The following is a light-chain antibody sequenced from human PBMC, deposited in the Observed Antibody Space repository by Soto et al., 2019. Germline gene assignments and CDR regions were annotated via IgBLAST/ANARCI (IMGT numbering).Light chain of an antibody. J-gene: IGKJ5*01. CDR2: GVF. Sequence: EIVMTQSPATLSVSPGERATLSCRASESVSSNLAWYQQKYGQAPRLLIYGVFIRATGIPARFSGSGSGTEFTLTISSLQSEDFAVYYCQQYNNWLITFGQGTRLE. CDR3: QQYNNWLIT. V-gene: IGKV3-15*01. CDR1: ESVSSN.